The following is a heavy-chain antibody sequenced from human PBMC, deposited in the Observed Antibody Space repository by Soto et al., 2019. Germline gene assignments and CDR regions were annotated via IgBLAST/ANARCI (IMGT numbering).Heavy chain of an antibody. CDR1: GFSISSYY. V-gene: IGHV4-4*07. J-gene: IGHJ6*02. D-gene: IGHD2-15*01. CDR2: IYTSGST. Sequence: AETLSLTCTVSGFSISSYYWSWIRQPAGKGLEWIGRIYTSGSTNYNPSLKSRVTMSVDPSNNHFSLKLSSVTAADTDVYYCERNIWWPKGRYYYSMDVWGQGTTVTVS. CDR3: ERNIWWPKGRYYYSMDV.